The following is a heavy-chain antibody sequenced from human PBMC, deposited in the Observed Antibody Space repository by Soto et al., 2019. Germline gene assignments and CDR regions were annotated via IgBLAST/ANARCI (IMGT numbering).Heavy chain of an antibody. Sequence: ESGGGVVQPGRSLRLSCAASGFTFSSYGMHWVRQAPGKGLEWVAVISYDGSNKYYADSVKGRFTISRDNSKNTLYLQMNSLRAEDTAVYYCAKDRSGWYGLFDYWGQGTLVTVSS. CDR1: GFTFSSYG. J-gene: IGHJ4*02. D-gene: IGHD6-19*01. CDR3: AKDRSGWYGLFDY. V-gene: IGHV3-30*18. CDR2: ISYDGSNK.